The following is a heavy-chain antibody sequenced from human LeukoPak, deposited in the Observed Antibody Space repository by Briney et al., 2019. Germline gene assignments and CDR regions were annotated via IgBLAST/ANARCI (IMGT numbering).Heavy chain of an antibody. J-gene: IGHJ4*02. Sequence: GGSLRLSCAASGFTFSNAWMTWVRQAPGKGLEWVGRIKSKTAGGTIDYAAPVKGRLTISRDDSKNTLYLRMNSLKTEDTAVYYCTTGESMVGSTIHIRWADWGQGTLVTVSS. CDR2: IKSKTAGGTI. V-gene: IGHV3-15*01. D-gene: IGHD1-26*01. CDR1: GFTFSNAW. CDR3: TTGESMVGSTIHIRWAD.